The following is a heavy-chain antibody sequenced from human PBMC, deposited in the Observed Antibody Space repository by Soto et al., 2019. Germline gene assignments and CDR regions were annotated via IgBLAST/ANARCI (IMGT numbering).Heavy chain of an antibody. D-gene: IGHD2-2*01. CDR1: GFTFDDYP. V-gene: IGHV3-23*05. CDR3: AKDTYSSSWYF. J-gene: IGHJ4*02. Sequence: GGSLRLSCAASGFTFDDYPMHWVRQAPGKGLEWVSSIDKSGGDTYYADSVKGRFTISRDNSKNTLYLQMNGLRAEDTALYYCAKDTYSSSWYFWGQGTLVTVSS. CDR2: IDKSGGDT.